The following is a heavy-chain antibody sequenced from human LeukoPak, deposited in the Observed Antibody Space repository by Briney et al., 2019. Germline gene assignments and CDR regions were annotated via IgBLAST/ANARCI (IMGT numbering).Heavy chain of an antibody. Sequence: SETLSLTCTVSGGSISSRSYYWGWIRQPPGKGLEWIGSIYYSGSTYYNTSLKSRVTISVDTSKNQFSLKLNSVTASDTAFYYCARVYRNMVRGVINPNFDYWGQGILVTVSS. CDR3: ARVYRNMVRGVINPNFDY. D-gene: IGHD3-10*01. V-gene: IGHV4-39*01. CDR1: GGSISSRSYY. CDR2: IYYSGST. J-gene: IGHJ4*02.